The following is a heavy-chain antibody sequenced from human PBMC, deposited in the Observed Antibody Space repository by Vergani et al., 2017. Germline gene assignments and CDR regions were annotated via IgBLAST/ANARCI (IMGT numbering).Heavy chain of an antibody. CDR2: IYTSGST. CDR3: ARDHSGWYPTYYFDY. Sequence: QLQLQESGPGLVKPSETLSLTCTVSGGSISSSSYYWGWIRQPPGKGLEWIGSIYTSGSTNYNPSLKSRVTISVDTSKNQFSLKLSSVTAADTAVYYCARDHSGWYPTYYFDYWGQGTLVTVSS. D-gene: IGHD6-19*01. V-gene: IGHV4-39*07. CDR1: GGSISSSSYY. J-gene: IGHJ4*02.